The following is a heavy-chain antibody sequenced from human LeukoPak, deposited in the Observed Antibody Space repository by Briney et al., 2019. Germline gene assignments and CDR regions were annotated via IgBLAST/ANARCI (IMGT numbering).Heavy chain of an antibody. CDR1: GGSISSYY. D-gene: IGHD3-10*01. Sequence: PSETLSLTCTVSGGSISSYYWSWIRQPPGKGLEWIGYIYYSGSTNYNPSLKSRVTISVDTSKNQFSLKLSSVTAADTAVYYCARHLDYYGSGSYYPNWFDPWGQGTLVTVSS. CDR3: ARHLDYYGSGSYYPNWFDP. V-gene: IGHV4-59*08. CDR2: IYYSGST. J-gene: IGHJ5*02.